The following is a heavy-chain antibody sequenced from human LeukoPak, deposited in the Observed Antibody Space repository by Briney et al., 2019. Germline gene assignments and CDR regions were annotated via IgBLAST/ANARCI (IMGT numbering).Heavy chain of an antibody. CDR1: GGSISSYY. Sequence: SETLSLTCTVSGGSISSYYWSWIRQPAGKGLEWIGRICTSGSTNYNPSLKSRVTMSVDTSKNQFSLKLSSVTAADTAVYYCARGRGYSSSWYGDWFDPWGQGTLVTVSS. CDR3: ARGRGYSSSWYGDWFDP. CDR2: ICTSGST. D-gene: IGHD6-13*01. V-gene: IGHV4-4*07. J-gene: IGHJ5*02.